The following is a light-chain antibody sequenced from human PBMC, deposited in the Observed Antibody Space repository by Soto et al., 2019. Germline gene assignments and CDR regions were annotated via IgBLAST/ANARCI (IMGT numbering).Light chain of an antibody. Sequence: DIQMTQSPPSLSASVGDRVTISCRASQGISSYLNWYQQKPGKAPKLLIYAASSLQSGVPSRFSGSGSGTDFTLTISSLQPEDFATYFCQQGYSIHQTFGQGTK. CDR3: QQGYSIHQT. CDR2: AAS. J-gene: IGKJ1*01. CDR1: QGISSY. V-gene: IGKV1-39*01.